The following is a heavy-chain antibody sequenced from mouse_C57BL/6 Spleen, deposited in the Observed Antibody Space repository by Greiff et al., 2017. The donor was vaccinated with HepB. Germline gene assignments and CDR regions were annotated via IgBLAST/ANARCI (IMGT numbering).Heavy chain of an antibody. CDR2: ISYDGSN. J-gene: IGHJ2*01. V-gene: IGHV3-6*01. CDR1: GYSITSGYY. Sequence: EVKLVESGPGLVKPSQSLSLTCSVTGYSITSGYYWNWIRQFPGNKLEWMGYISYDGSNNYNPSLKNRISITRDTSKNQFFLKLNSVTTEDTATYYCAVALYFDYWGQGTTLTVSS. CDR3: AVALYFDY. D-gene: IGHD1-3*01.